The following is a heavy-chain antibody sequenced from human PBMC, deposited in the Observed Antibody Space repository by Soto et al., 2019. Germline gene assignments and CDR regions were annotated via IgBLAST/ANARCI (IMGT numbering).Heavy chain of an antibody. D-gene: IGHD4-17*01. V-gene: IGHV1-69*01. CDR2: IIPIFGTA. Sequence: QVQLVQSGAEVKKPGSSVKVSCKASGGTFSSYAISWVRQAPGQGLEWMGGIIPIFGTANYAQRFQGRVTITADESTSTAYMELSSLRSEDTAVYYCASVGLRDGDRPYYYYGMDVWGQGTTVIVSS. CDR3: ASVGLRDGDRPYYYYGMDV. J-gene: IGHJ6*02. CDR1: GGTFSSYA.